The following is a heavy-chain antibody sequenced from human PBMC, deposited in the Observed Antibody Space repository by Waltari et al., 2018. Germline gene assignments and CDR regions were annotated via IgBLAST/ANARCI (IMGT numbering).Heavy chain of an antibody. CDR2: IYYSGST. CDR3: ARDLGGFNHFDWFLSI. V-gene: IGHV4-39*07. D-gene: IGHD3-9*01. CDR1: GGSIRSSSYY. J-gene: IGHJ3*02. Sequence: QLQLQESGPGLVKPSEPLSLTCTVSGGSIRSSSYYWGWIRQPPGKGLEWIGSIYYSGSTYYNPSLKSRVTISVDTSKNQFSLKLNSVTAADTAVYYCARDLGGFNHFDWFLSIWGPGTMVTVSS.